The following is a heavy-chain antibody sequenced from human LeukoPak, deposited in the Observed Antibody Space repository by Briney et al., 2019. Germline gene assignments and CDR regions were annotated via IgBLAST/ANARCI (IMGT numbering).Heavy chain of an antibody. J-gene: IGHJ4*02. CDR1: GFTFSSYS. CDR2: ISSSSSYI. CDR3: ARDAGYGYWVVDY. Sequence: GGTLRLSCAASGFTFSSYSMNWVRQAPGKGLEWVSSISSSSSYIYYADSVKGRFTISRDNAKNSLYLQMNSLRAEDTAVYYCARDAGYGYWVVDYWGQGTLVTVSS. V-gene: IGHV3-21*01. D-gene: IGHD5-18*01.